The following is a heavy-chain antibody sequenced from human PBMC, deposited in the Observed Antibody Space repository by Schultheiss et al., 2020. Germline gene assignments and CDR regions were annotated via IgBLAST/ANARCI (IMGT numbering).Heavy chain of an antibody. Sequence: SQTLSLTCAVYGGSFSGYYWSWIRQPPGKGLEWIGEINHSGSTNYNPSLKSRVTISVDTSKNQFSLKLSSVTAADTAVYYCARARRGQVYFYYGMDVWGQGTTVTVSS. CDR1: GGSFSGYY. V-gene: IGHV4-34*01. D-gene: IGHD2/OR15-2a*01. CDR2: INHSGST. CDR3: ARARRGQVYFYYGMDV. J-gene: IGHJ6*02.